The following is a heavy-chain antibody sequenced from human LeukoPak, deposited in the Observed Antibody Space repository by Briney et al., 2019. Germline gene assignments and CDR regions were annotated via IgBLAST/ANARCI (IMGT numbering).Heavy chain of an antibody. V-gene: IGHV1-18*01. CDR1: GGTFNSYA. Sequence: ASVKVSCKASGGTFNSYAISWVRQAPGQGLEWMGWISAYNGNTNYAQKLQGRVTMTTDTSTSTAYMELRSLRSDDTAVYYCARGYSSSWYSLFDYWGQGTLVTVSS. D-gene: IGHD6-13*01. CDR3: ARGYSSSWYSLFDY. CDR2: ISAYNGNT. J-gene: IGHJ4*02.